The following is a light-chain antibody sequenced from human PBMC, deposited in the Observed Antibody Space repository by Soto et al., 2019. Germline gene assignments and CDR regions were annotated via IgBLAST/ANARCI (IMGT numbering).Light chain of an antibody. CDR3: RSYTSSRAYV. CDR1: SSDVGGYNY. CDR2: EVR. Sequence: QSVLTQPASVSGSPGQSITISCTGTSSDVGGYNYVSWYQQQSGKAPKLMIHEVRNRPSGVSNRFSGSKSVNTASLTICGLQAEDEAEYYCRSYTSSRAYVFGIGTKLTVL. V-gene: IGLV2-14*01. J-gene: IGLJ1*01.